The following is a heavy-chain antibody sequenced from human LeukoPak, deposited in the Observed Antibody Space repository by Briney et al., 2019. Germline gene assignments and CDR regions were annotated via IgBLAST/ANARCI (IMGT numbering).Heavy chain of an antibody. J-gene: IGHJ4*02. V-gene: IGHV4-30-4*01. Sequence: SETLSLTCTVSGGSISSGGDYWSWIRQPPGEGRGWLGYIYYSVSTYYHPSLKSRVTISLDTSKNQFSLKLSSVTAADTAVYYCARVTTVTTSFHFDYWGQGTLVTVSS. CDR1: GGSISSGGDY. CDR2: IYYSVST. D-gene: IGHD4-17*01. CDR3: ARVTTVTTSFHFDY.